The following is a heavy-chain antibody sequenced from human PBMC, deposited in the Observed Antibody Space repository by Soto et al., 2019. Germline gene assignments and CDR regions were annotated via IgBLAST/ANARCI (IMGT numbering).Heavy chain of an antibody. Sequence: SETLSLTCTVSGGSISSYYWSWIRQPPGKGLEWIGYIYYSGSANYNPSLKSRVTISVDTSKNQFSLKLSSVTATDTAVYHCARLNGGTFFDFWGQGTLVTVSS. CDR1: GGSISSYY. D-gene: IGHD2-8*01. CDR3: ARLNGGTFFDF. J-gene: IGHJ4*02. V-gene: IGHV4-59*08. CDR2: IYYSGSA.